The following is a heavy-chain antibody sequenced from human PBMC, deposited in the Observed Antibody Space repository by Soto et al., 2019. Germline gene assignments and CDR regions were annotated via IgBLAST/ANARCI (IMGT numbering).Heavy chain of an antibody. D-gene: IGHD3-3*01. CDR3: ARARHYYDFWSGYYMPHAFDI. CDR1: GGSISSGDSY. Sequence: TSENLSLTCTVSGGSISSGDSYCSWISQRPGKGLAWIGYIYYSVSTYYNPSLKSRVTISVDTSKNQFSLKLSSVTAADTAVYYCARARHYYDFWSGYYMPHAFDIWAQGTMVTVSS. J-gene: IGHJ3*02. CDR2: IYYSVST. V-gene: IGHV4-30-4*01.